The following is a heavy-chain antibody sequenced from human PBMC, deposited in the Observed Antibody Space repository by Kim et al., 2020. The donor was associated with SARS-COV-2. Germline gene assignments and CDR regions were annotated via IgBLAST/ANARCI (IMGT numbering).Heavy chain of an antibody. D-gene: IGHD6-19*01. CDR3: ASAVAGDWDDY. J-gene: IGHJ4*02. CDR1: GFTFSSYW. V-gene: IGHV3-74*01. CDR2: INSDGSST. Sequence: GGSLRLSCAASGFTFSSYWMHWVRQAPGKGLVWVSRINSDGSSTSYADSVKGRFTISRDNAKNTLYLQMNSLRAEDTAVYYCASAVAGDWDDYWGQGTLVTVSS.